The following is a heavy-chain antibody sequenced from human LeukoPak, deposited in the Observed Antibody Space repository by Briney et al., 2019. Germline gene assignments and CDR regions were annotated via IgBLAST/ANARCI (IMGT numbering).Heavy chain of an antibody. D-gene: IGHD2-21*01. J-gene: IGHJ4*02. V-gene: IGHV4-38-2*01. CDR3: ARHSADCGVDCWAFDY. CDR2: IYHSGST. CDR1: GYSISSGYY. Sequence: SETLSLTCAVSGYSISSGYYWGWIRQPPGKGLEWIGSIYHSGSTYYNPSLKSRVAISVDTSKNQFSLEVNSVTAADTAVYSCARHSADCGVDCWAFDYWGQGTPVTVSS.